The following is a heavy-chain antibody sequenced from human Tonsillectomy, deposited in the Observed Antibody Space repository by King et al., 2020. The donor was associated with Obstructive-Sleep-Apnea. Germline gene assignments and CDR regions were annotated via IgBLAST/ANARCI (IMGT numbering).Heavy chain of an antibody. D-gene: IGHD3-9*01. V-gene: IGHV4-39*07. CDR3: AKPTGSNSNILTGDFDY. CDR1: GGSISSNNYY. Sequence: LQLQESGPGLVKPSETLSLTCTVSGGSISSNNYYWGWIRQPPGKGLEWIGSFFYSGSAYYNPSLKSRVTISPDTSKNQFSLKLRSVTAADTAVYYCAKPTGSNSNILTGDFDYWGQGTLFTVSS. J-gene: IGHJ4*02. CDR2: FFYSGSA.